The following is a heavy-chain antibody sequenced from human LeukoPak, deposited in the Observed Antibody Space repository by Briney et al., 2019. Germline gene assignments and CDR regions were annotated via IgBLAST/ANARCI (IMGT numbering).Heavy chain of an antibody. V-gene: IGHV3-23*01. CDR1: GFTFSSYG. CDR3: AKSGLNRFDY. D-gene: IGHD2-15*01. CDR2: MSGSGGST. J-gene: IGHJ4*02. Sequence: PGGSLRLSCAASGFTFSSYGMSWVRQAPGKGLEWVSGMSGSGGSTYYADSAKGRFTISRDNSKNTLYLQMNSLRAEDTAVYYCAKSGLNRFDYWGQGTLVTVSS.